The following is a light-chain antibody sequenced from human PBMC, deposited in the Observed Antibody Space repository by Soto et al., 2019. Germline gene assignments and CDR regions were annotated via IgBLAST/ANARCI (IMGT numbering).Light chain of an antibody. CDR2: GVF. CDR1: QSVNSNY. Sequence: ETVLTQSPGTVSLSPGERATLSCRTSQSVNSNYLAWYQQKPDQAPRLLIYGVFNRATGIPDRFSGSGSGTDFTLTISGLEPDDSAVYYCQPYYGSPRTFGQGTKLEIK. J-gene: IGKJ2*01. V-gene: IGKV3-20*01. CDR3: QPYYGSPRT.